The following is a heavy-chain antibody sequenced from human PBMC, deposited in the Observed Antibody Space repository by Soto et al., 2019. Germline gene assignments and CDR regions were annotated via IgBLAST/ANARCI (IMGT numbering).Heavy chain of an antibody. D-gene: IGHD4-4*01. CDR3: ARMGSNFEFNYYYYMDV. V-gene: IGHV2-70*11. Sequence: SGPTLVNPTQTLTLTCTFSGFSLSTSGMCVSWIRQPPGKALEWLARIDWDDDKYYSTSLKTRLTISKDTSKNQVVLTMTNMDPVDTATYYCARMGSNFEFNYYYYMDVWGKGTTVTVSS. CDR1: GFSLSTSGMC. CDR2: IDWDDDK. J-gene: IGHJ6*03.